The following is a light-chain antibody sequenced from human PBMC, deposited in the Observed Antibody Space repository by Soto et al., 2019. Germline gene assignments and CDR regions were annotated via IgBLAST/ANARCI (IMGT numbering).Light chain of an antibody. CDR1: KNDIGVYDF. CDR3: KSYAGSNTYV. Sequence: QSVLTQPPSASGSPGQSVTISCTGTKNDIGVYDFVSWYQHHPGKAPRLIIYEVVQRPSGVPDRFSGSKSGNTASLPVSGLQAADEADYFGKSYAGSNTYVFGSGTKV. J-gene: IGLJ1*01. CDR2: EVV. V-gene: IGLV2-8*01.